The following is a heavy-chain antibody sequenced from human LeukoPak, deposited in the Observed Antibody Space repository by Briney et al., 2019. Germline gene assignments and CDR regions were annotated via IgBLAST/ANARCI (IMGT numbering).Heavy chain of an antibody. J-gene: IGHJ4*02. CDR2: IIPIFGTA. Sequence: ASVKVSCKASGGTFSSYAISWVRQAPGQGLEWMGGIIPIFGTANYAQKFQGRVTITTDECTSTAYMELSSLRSEDTAVYYCAIWGQQLAFDYWSQGTLVTVSS. CDR1: GGTFSSYA. CDR3: AIWGQQLAFDY. V-gene: IGHV1-69*05. D-gene: IGHD6-13*01.